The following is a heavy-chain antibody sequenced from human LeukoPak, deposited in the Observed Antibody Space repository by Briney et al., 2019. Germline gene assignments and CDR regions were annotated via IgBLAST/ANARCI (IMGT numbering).Heavy chain of an antibody. CDR1: EFTFSSYS. V-gene: IGHV3-48*04. CDR3: ARGRRDAFDI. J-gene: IGHJ3*02. CDR2: ISSSSSTI. Sequence: GGSLRLSCAASEFTFSSYSMNWIRQAPGKGLEWVSYISSSSSTIYYADSVKGRFTIPRDNAKNSLYLQMNSLRAEDTAVYYCARGRRDAFDIWGQGTMVTVSS.